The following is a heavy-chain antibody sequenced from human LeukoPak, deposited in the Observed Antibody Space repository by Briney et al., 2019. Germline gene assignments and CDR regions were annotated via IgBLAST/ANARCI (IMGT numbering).Heavy chain of an antibody. J-gene: IGHJ6*02. V-gene: IGHV4-31*03. D-gene: IGHD5-18*01. Sequence: PSEILSLTCTVSGGSISSGGYYWSWIRQHPGKGLEWIGTIDYSGSTYYNPSLKSRITISVDTSKNQFSLKLCSVTAADTAVYYCARETPETYSYYYYYGMDVWGQGTTVTVSS. CDR2: IDYSGST. CDR1: GGSISSGGYY. CDR3: ARETPETYSYYYYYGMDV.